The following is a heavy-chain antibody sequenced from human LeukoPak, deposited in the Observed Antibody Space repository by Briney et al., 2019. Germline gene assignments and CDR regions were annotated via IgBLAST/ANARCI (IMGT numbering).Heavy chain of an antibody. J-gene: IGHJ2*01. Sequence: GGSLRLSCAASGFTFSSYDLNWVRQAPGKGLEWVSYISSGGTTMYYADSVKGRFTISRDNAKNSLYLQMNSLRAEDTAVCYCARGVPYGAVWYFDLWGRGTLVTVSS. CDR2: ISSGGTTM. CDR3: ARGVPYGAVWYFDL. D-gene: IGHD4-17*01. V-gene: IGHV3-48*03. CDR1: GFTFSSYD.